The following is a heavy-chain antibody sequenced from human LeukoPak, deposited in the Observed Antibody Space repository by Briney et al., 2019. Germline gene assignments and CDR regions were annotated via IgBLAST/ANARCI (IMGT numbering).Heavy chain of an antibody. J-gene: IGHJ1*01. Sequence: KPSETLSLTCSVSGDSISRSDSYWDWIRQPPGKGLEWIGTLYYSGRTYYSPSLKSRVTMSVDTSKNQVSLNLRIVTAADTAVYYCARRRYYDGSGYLEWGQGTLLSVSS. D-gene: IGHD3-22*01. V-gene: IGHV4-39*01. CDR1: GDSISRSDSY. CDR3: ARRRYYDGSGYLE. CDR2: LYYSGRT.